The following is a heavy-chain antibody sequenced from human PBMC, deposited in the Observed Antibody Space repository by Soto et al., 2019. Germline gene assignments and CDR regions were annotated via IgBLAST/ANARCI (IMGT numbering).Heavy chain of an antibody. CDR2: IYYSGST. D-gene: IGHD6-6*01. J-gene: IGHJ4*02. V-gene: IGHV4-61*01. CDR3: AREYSSSSSFDY. CDR1: VGSVISGSYY. Sequence: SETLSLTCTVSVGSVISGSYYWSWIRQPPGKGLEWIGYIYYSGSTNYNPSLKSRVTISVDTSKNQFSLKLSSVTAADTAVYYCAREYSSSSSFDYWGQGTLVTVSS.